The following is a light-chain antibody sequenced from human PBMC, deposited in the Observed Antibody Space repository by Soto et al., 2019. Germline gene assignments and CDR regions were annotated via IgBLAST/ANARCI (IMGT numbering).Light chain of an antibody. CDR3: SSHAGSDPV. V-gene: IGLV2-8*01. J-gene: IGLJ1*01. CDR2: DVT. Sequence: QSALTQPPSASGSPGQSVTISCTGTSSDVGGYNFVSWHQQHPGKAPKFLIYDVTKRPSGVPDRFSGSKSGNTASLTVSGLQAEDEADYYCSSHAGSDPVFGSGTKVTVL. CDR1: SSDVGGYNF.